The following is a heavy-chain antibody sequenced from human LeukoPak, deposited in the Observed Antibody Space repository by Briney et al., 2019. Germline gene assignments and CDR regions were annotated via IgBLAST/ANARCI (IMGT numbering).Heavy chain of an antibody. CDR1: GYTFTAYY. D-gene: IGHD2-2*01. CDR2: INPNNGGT. J-gene: IGHJ6*02. Sequence: ASVKVSCKASGYTFTAYYIHWVRRAPGQGLEWMGWINPNNGGTNYAQKFQDRVTMTRDTSITTAYMELRSLRSDDTAVYYCARVTCSSTSCYGEPMDVWGQGTTVTVSS. CDR3: ARVTCSSTSCYGEPMDV. V-gene: IGHV1-2*02.